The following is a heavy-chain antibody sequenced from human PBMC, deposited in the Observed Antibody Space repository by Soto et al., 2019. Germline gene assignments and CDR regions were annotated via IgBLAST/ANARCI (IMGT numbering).Heavy chain of an antibody. CDR2: INPNTGGT. Sequence: ASVKVSCKASGYTFTGYYLHWGRQAPGHGLEWMGWINPNTGGTNYAQKFQDRVTMTRDRSISTAYMELSSLRSDDTAVFYCARGAYDFWTTYYTDFDFWGQGTVVTVSS. V-gene: IGHV1-2*02. CDR3: ARGAYDFWTTYYTDFDF. CDR1: GYTFTGYY. J-gene: IGHJ4*02. D-gene: IGHD3-3*01.